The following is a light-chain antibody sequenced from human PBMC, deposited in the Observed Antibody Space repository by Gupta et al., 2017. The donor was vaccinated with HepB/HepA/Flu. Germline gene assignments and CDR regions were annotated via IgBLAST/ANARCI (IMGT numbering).Light chain of an antibody. Sequence: DIVMTQSPLSLPATPGEPASISCRSSQSLLHSNGYNYLDWYLQKPGQSPQLLIYLGSNRASGVPDRFSGSGSGTDFTLKISRVEAEDVGVYYCMQTLQTLLTFGGGTKVEIK. J-gene: IGKJ4*01. CDR1: QSLLHSNGYNY. CDR3: MQTLQTLLT. V-gene: IGKV2-28*01. CDR2: LGS.